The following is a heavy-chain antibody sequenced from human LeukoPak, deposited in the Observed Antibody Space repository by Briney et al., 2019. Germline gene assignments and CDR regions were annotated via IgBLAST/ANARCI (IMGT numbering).Heavy chain of an antibody. CDR3: AREKWFGELNFFDAFDI. J-gene: IGHJ3*02. V-gene: IGHV3-53*01. CDR1: GFTFSSHA. CDR2: IYSGGST. Sequence: PGRSLRLSCAASGFTFSSHALHWVRPAPGKGLEWVSFIYSGGSTYYADSVKGRFTISRDNAKNSLYLQMNSLRAEDTALYYCAREKWFGELNFFDAFDIWGQGTMVTVSS. D-gene: IGHD3-10*01.